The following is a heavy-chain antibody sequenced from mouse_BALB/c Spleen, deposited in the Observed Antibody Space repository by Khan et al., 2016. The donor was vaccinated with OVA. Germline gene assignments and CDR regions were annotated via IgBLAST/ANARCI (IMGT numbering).Heavy chain of an antibody. V-gene: IGHV5-15*02. CDR2: ISSVAYRI. CDR1: GFTFIDYG. CDR3: ARGGFAY. J-gene: IGHJ3*01. Sequence: EVELVESGGGLVQPGGSRKLSCAASGFTFIDYGMAWVRQTPGKGPEWIAFISSVAYRIYYADTVTGRFTISRENAKNTLYLEMGSLRSDDTAMYYCARGGFAYWGQGTLVTVSA.